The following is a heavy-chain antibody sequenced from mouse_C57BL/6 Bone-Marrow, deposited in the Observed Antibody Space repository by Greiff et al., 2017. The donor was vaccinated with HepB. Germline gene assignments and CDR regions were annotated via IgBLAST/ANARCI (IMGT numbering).Heavy chain of an antibody. D-gene: IGHD2-5*01. CDR3: ARDAAYYSSSWFAY. V-gene: IGHV5-4*01. CDR2: ISDGGSYT. Sequence: EVMLVESGGGLVKPGGSLKLSCAASGFTFSSYAMSWVRQTPEKRLEWVATISDGGSYTYYPDNVKGRFTISRDNAKNNLYLQMSHLKSEDTAMYYCARDAAYYSSSWFAYWGQGTLVTVSA. J-gene: IGHJ3*01. CDR1: GFTFSSYA.